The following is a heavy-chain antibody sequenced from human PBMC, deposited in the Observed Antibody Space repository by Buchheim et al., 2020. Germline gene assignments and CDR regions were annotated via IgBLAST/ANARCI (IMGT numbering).Heavy chain of an antibody. CDR3: TRGSSDWYFDH. Sequence: QVQLVESGGGVVQPGGSLRLSCAASGFTFSDYRLYWVRQSPDKGLEWVAVLSPDGSVIYYADSVKGRFTISRDNSKNTLYLQMGSLRSEDTAVYYCTRGSSDWYFDHWGQGTL. V-gene: IGHV3-30-3*01. J-gene: IGHJ4*02. CDR1: GFTFSDYR. CDR2: LSPDGSVI. D-gene: IGHD6-19*01.